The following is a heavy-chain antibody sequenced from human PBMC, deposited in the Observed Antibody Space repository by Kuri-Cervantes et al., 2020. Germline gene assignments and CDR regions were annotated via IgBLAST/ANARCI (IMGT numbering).Heavy chain of an antibody. D-gene: IGHD6-19*01. CDR3: ARGDLAVAGTGLGY. Sequence: ASVKVSCKASGYTFTGYYIHWVRQATGQGLEWMGWMNPNSGNTGYAQKFQGRVTMTRNTSINTAYMELSSLRSEDTAVYYCARGDLAVAGTGLGYWGQGTLVTVSS. CDR2: MNPNSGNT. CDR1: GYTFTGYY. J-gene: IGHJ4*02. V-gene: IGHV1-8*02.